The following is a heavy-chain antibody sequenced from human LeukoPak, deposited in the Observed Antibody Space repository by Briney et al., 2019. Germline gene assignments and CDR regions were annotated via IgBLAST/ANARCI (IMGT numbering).Heavy chain of an antibody. CDR1: GGSISSYY. J-gene: IGHJ6*03. CDR3: ARARGYSYGYGENYYYYYMDV. CDR2: IYYSGST. Sequence: SETLSLTCTVSGGSISSYYWSWIRQPPGKGLEWIGYIYYSGSTNYNPSLKSRVTISVDTSKNQFSLKLSSVTAADTAVYYCARARGYSYGYGENYYYYYMDVWGKGTTVTVSS. V-gene: IGHV4-59*01. D-gene: IGHD5-18*01.